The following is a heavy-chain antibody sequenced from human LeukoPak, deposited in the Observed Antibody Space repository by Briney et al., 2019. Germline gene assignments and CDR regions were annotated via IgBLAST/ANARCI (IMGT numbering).Heavy chain of an antibody. CDR2: IRYDGSNK. V-gene: IGHV3-30*02. CDR1: GFTFSSYG. CDR3: AKDRGRGVIADY. Sequence: PGGPLRLSCAASGFTFSSYGMHWVRQVPGKGLEWVAFIRYDGSNKYYADSVKGRFTISRDNSKNTLYLQMNSLRAEDTAVYYCAKDRGRGVIADYWGQGTLVTVSS. J-gene: IGHJ4*02. D-gene: IGHD3-10*01.